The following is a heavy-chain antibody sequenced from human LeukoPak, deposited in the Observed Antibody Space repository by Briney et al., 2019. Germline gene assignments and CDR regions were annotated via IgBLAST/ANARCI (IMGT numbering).Heavy chain of an antibody. CDR2: ISYDGGNR. Sequence: GGSLRLSCEASGFTFSSYAMHWVRQAPGKGLEWVAVISYDGGNRYYADSVKGRFTISRDNSKNTLYLQMNSLRGEDTAVYYCARDRYNWNDGRRSVFDYWGQGTLVTVSS. CDR1: GFTFSSYA. J-gene: IGHJ4*02. D-gene: IGHD1-1*01. CDR3: ARDRYNWNDGRRSVFDY. V-gene: IGHV3-30-3*01.